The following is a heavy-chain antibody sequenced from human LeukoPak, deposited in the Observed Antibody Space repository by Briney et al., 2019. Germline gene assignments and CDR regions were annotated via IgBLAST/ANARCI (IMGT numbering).Heavy chain of an antibody. CDR1: GFTFDDYG. J-gene: IGHJ4*02. Sequence: PGGSLRLSCAASGFTFDDYGMSWVRHAPGKGLEWVSGINWNGGSTGYADSVKGRFTIPRDNAKNSLYLQMNSLRAEDTALYYCARLGYCSSTSCYDDWGQGTLVTVSS. D-gene: IGHD2-2*01. CDR3: ARLGYCSSTSCYDD. CDR2: INWNGGST. V-gene: IGHV3-20*04.